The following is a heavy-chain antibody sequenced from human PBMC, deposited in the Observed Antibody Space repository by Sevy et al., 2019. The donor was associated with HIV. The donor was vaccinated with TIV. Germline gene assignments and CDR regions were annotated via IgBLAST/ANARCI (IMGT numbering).Heavy chain of an antibody. CDR2: IKSKTDGGTI. CDR1: GFSFSGAW. CDR3: TTSHLLCSDPDV. J-gene: IGHJ6*02. D-gene: IGHD3-10*01. Sequence: GGSLRLSCAASGFSFSGAWMSWVRQAPGKGLEWVGRIKSKTDGGTIDYAAPVKGRFTISRDDSKNTLYLQMNSLKIEDTAIYYCTTSHLLCSDPDVWGLGTTVTVSS. V-gene: IGHV3-15*01.